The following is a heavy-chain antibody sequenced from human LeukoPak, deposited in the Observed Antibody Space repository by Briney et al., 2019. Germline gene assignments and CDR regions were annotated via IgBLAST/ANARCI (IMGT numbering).Heavy chain of an antibody. CDR2: VYYSGST. CDR3: ARVISAYGYNYIYYFDY. D-gene: IGHD5-24*01. CDR1: GGSISSGDYY. Sequence: SETLSLTCTVSGGSISSGDYYWSWLRQPPGKGLEWIGYVYYSGSTYYNPSLKSRVTISVDTSKNQFSLKLSSVTAADTAVYYCARVISAYGYNYIYYFDYWGQGTLVTVSS. V-gene: IGHV4-30-4*01. J-gene: IGHJ4*02.